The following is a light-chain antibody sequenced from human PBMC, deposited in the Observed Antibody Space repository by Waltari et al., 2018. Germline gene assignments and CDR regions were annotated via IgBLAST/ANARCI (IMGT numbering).Light chain of an antibody. Sequence: QSVLTQLPSASGTPGQGVTISCSGSSSNIGDNYVYWYQQFPGTSPKLLIHRNNQRPSGVPDRFSGSKSGTSVFLVISGLRSEDEADYHCATWDDSLSGWVFGGGTKVTVL. CDR3: ATWDDSLSGWV. J-gene: IGLJ3*02. CDR1: SSNIGDNY. CDR2: RNN. V-gene: IGLV1-47*01.